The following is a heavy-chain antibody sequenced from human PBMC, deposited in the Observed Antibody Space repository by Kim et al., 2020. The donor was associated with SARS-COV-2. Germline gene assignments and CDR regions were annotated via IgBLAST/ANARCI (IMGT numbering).Heavy chain of an antibody. V-gene: IGHV4-59*01. CDR1: GGSISSYY. CDR3: ARGGYYYDSSNARFDP. J-gene: IGHJ5*02. CDR2: IYYSGST. D-gene: IGHD3-22*01. Sequence: SETLSLTCTVSGGSISSYYWSWIRQPPGKGLEWIGYIYYSGSTNYNPSLKSRVTISVDTSKNQFSLKLSSVTAADTAVYYCARGGYYYDSSNARFDPWGQGTLVTVSS.